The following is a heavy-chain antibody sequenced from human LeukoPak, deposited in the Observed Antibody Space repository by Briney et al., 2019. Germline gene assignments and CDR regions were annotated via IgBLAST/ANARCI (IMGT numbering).Heavy chain of an antibody. CDR3: ARSDFWSGYSSDY. J-gene: IGHJ4*02. Sequence: SSETLSLTCTVPGGSISSGSYYWSWIRQPAGKGLEWIGRIYTSGSTNYNPSLKSRVTISVDTSKNQFSLKLSSVTAADTAVYYCARSDFWSGYSSDYWGQGTLVTVSS. V-gene: IGHV4-61*02. CDR2: IYTSGST. CDR1: GGSISSGSYY. D-gene: IGHD3-3*01.